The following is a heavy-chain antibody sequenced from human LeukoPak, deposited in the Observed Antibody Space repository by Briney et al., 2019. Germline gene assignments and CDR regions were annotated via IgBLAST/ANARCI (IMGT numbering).Heavy chain of an antibody. CDR2: ISGGAGST. CDR1: GFTFSTYA. J-gene: IGHJ6*02. CDR3: AKHSGGTCYFGMDV. D-gene: IGHD2-15*01. V-gene: IGHV3-23*01. Sequence: GGSLRLSCAASGFTFSTYAMSWVRQAPGKGLGWVSGISGGAGSTYYADSVRGRFTVSRDNSKNTLYLQMSSLRAEDTAVYYCAKHSGGTCYFGMDVWGQGTTVTVAS.